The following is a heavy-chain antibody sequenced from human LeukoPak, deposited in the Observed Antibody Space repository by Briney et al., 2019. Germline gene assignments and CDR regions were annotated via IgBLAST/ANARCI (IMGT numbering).Heavy chain of an antibody. J-gene: IGHJ4*02. CDR1: RFTFSSYA. D-gene: IGHD5-18*01. CDR3: AKDAWVTGAPYYFDY. Sequence: GGSLRLSCAASRFTFSSYAMSWVRQAPGKGLEWVSAISGSGGSTYYADSVKGRFTISRDNSKNTLYLQMNSQRAEDTAVYYCAKDAWVTGAPYYFDYWGQGSLVTVSS. CDR2: ISGSGGST. V-gene: IGHV3-23*01.